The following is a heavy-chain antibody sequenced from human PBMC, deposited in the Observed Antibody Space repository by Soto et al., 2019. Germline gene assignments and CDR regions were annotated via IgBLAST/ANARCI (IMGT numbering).Heavy chain of an antibody. V-gene: IGHV3-23*01. CDR1: RFTFSSFA. CDR2: ISGGGGST. Sequence: PEGSLRLSCAASRFTFSSFAMSWVRQAPGKGLEWVSVISGGGGSTYYADSVKGRFTISRDNSKNTLYLQMNSLRAEDTALYYCAKLRRSGSYSHDAFDIWGQGTMVTVSS. J-gene: IGHJ3*02. CDR3: AKLRRSGSYSHDAFDI. D-gene: IGHD1-26*01.